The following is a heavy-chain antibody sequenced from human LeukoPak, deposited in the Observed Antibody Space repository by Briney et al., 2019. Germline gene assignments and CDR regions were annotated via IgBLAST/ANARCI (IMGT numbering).Heavy chain of an antibody. CDR1: GDSISSSNYY. CDR2: IYYSGST. D-gene: IGHD6-13*01. V-gene: IGHV4-39*07. J-gene: IGHJ3*02. CDR3: AREPYSLQNAFDI. Sequence: SETLSLTCTVSGDSISSSNYYWGWIRQPPGKGLEWIGSIYYSGSTYYNPSLKSRVTISVDTSKNQFSLKLSSVTAADTAVYYCAREPYSLQNAFDIWGQGTMVTVSS.